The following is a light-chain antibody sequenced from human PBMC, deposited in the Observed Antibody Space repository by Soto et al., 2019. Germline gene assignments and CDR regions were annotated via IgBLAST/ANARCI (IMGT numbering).Light chain of an antibody. Sequence: QSALTSPPSGLGTPGQRVTSSFLGRTPNIGTNSVHWFQQFPGTAPKLLISSTNQRPSGVPERFSGSKSGTSASLAISGLQSEDEADYYCAAWDDSLNGHVFGTGTKVTVL. CDR3: AAWDDSLNGHV. CDR1: TPNIGTNS. V-gene: IGLV1-44*01. CDR2: STN. J-gene: IGLJ1*01.